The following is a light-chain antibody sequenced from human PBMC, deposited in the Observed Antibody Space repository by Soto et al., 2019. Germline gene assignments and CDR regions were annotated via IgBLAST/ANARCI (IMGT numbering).Light chain of an antibody. Sequence: QPVLTQPPSVSGAPGQRVTISCTGSSSNIGAGYDVHWYQQLPGTAPKLLIYANTNRPSGVPDRFSGSRSGTSASLAITGLQAEDEADYYCQSYDNSLSGSKVFGTGTKVTVL. CDR1: SSNIGAGYD. V-gene: IGLV1-40*01. CDR2: ANT. CDR3: QSYDNSLSGSKV. J-gene: IGLJ1*01.